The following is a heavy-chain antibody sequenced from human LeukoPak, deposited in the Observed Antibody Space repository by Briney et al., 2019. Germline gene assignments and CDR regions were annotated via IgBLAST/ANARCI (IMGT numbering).Heavy chain of an antibody. CDR3: ARQPGYSSSWYGIGAFDI. V-gene: IGHV1-69*01. CDR1: GGTFSSYA. J-gene: IGHJ3*02. D-gene: IGHD6-13*01. Sequence: SVKVSCKASGGTFSSYAISWVRQAPGQGLEWMGGIIPIFGTANYAQKFQGRVTITADESTSTAYMELSSLRSDDTAVYYCARQPGYSSSWYGIGAFDIWGQGTMVTVSS. CDR2: IIPIFGTA.